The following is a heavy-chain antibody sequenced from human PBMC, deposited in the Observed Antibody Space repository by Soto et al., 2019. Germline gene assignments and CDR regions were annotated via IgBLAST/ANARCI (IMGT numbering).Heavy chain of an antibody. CDR1: GYTFTSYG. J-gene: IGHJ6*02. D-gene: IGHD3-22*01. Sequence: ASVKVSCKASGYTFTSYGISWVRQAPGQGLEWMGFISAYNGNTHYAQKLQGRVTMTTDTSTSKAYMELRSLRSDDTAVYYCARDLFWGYYDSSGYLSGRTGDNSYYGMDXWGQGTTVTVS. CDR2: ISAYNGNT. V-gene: IGHV1-18*04. CDR3: ARDLFWGYYDSSGYLSGRTGDNSYYGMDX.